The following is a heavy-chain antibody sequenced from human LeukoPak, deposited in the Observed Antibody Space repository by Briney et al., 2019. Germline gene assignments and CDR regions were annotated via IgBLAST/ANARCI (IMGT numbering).Heavy chain of an antibody. CDR2: ISGGSA. CDR1: GFTFSSYA. D-gene: IGHD3-3*01. J-gene: IGHJ6*03. Sequence: GGSLRLSCAASGFTFSSYAMSWVRHAPGKGLEWVSAISGGSADYADSVKGRFSISIDNSKNTLYLQMNSLRAEDTAVYYCAKDRSSRYDFWSGSFSHYYYYMDVWGKGTTVSVSS. V-gene: IGHV3-23*01. CDR3: AKDRSSRYDFWSGSFSHYYYYMDV.